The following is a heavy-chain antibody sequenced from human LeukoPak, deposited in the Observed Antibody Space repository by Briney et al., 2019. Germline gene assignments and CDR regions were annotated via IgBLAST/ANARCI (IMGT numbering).Heavy chain of an antibody. CDR2: ISAYNGNT. V-gene: IGHV1-18*01. D-gene: IGHD3-22*01. J-gene: IGHJ4*02. CDR3: ARCDYYDSSGPSDY. Sequence: ASVKVSCKASGGTFSSYAISWVRQAPGQGLEWMGWISAYNGNTNYAQKLQGRVTMTTDTSTSTAYMELRSLRSDDTAVYYCARCDYYDSSGPSDYWGQGTLVTVSS. CDR1: GGTFSSYA.